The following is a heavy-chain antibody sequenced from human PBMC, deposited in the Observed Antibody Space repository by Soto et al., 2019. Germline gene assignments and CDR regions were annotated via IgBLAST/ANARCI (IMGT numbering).Heavy chain of an antibody. V-gene: IGHV3-30-3*01. J-gene: IGHJ4*02. CDR2: ISYDGSNK. CDR3: VRSRKGDYDPYFDC. CDR1: GFTFSSYA. D-gene: IGHD4-17*01. Sequence: GGSLRLSCAASGFTFSSYAMHWVRQAPGKGLEWVAVISYDGSNKYYADSVKGRFTISRDNSKNTLYLQMNSLRAEDTAVYYCVRSRKGDYDPYFDCWGQGTLVTVSS.